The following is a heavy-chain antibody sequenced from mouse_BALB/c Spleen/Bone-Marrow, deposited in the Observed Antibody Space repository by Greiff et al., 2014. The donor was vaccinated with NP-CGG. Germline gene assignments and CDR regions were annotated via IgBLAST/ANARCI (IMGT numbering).Heavy chain of an antibody. Sequence: VQLQQSGPELVKPGASVKMSCKASGYTFTDYVIRWVKQRTGQGLEWIGEIYPGSGSTYYNEKFKGKATLTADKSSNTAYMQLSSLTSEDSAVYFCARWSFDYWGQGTTLTVSS. CDR2: IYPGSGST. V-gene: IGHV1-77*01. J-gene: IGHJ2*01. CDR3: ARWSFDY. CDR1: GYTFTDYV.